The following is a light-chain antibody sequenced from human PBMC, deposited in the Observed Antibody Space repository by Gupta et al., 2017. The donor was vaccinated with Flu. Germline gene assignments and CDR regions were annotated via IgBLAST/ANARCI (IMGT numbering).Light chain of an antibody. V-gene: IGLV2-11*01. CDR3: SSHAGRVTWV. CDR1: SNEVGGSNR. CDR2: DVT. Sequence: QSAPTPPRSVSGSPGQSVTISCTGSSNEVGGSNRVPWYQQRPGKAPKLILYDVTERPSGVPDRFSGSESGNTASLTISGLQADDEADYYCSSHAGRVTWVFGTGTMVTVL. J-gene: IGLJ1*01.